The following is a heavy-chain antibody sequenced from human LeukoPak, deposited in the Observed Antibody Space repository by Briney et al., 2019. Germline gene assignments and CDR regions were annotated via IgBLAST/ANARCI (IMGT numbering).Heavy chain of an antibody. D-gene: IGHD2-2*01. CDR3: ARMYCSSTSCPFSYFDY. V-gene: IGHV1-69*06. CDR2: IIPIFGTA. J-gene: IGHJ4*02. CDR1: GGTFSSYA. Sequence: SVKVSCKASGGTFSSYATSWVRQAPGQGLEWMGGIIPIFGTANYAQKFQGRATITADKSTSTAYMELSSLRSEDTAVYYCARMYCSSTSCPFSYFDYWGQGTLVTVSS.